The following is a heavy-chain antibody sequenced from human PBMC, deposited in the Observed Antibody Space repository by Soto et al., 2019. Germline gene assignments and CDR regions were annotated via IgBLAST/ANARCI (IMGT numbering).Heavy chain of an antibody. CDR3: AKDGSYHRYYYYGMDV. CDR1: GFTFSSYG. V-gene: IGHV3-30*18. CDR2: ISYDGSNK. Sequence: QVQLVESGGGVVQPGRSLRLSCAASGFTFSSYGMHWVRQAPGKGLEWVAVISYDGSNKYYADSVKGRFTISRDNSKNTLYLQMNSLRAEDTAVYYCAKDGSYHRYYYYGMDVW. D-gene: IGHD2-2*01. J-gene: IGHJ6*01.